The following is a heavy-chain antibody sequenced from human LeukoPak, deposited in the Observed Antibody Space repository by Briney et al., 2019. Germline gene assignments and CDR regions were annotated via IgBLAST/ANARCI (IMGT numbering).Heavy chain of an antibody. CDR3: ARVWGSSHDYGMDV. D-gene: IGHD2-2*01. CDR2: ISAYNGNP. J-gene: IGHJ6*02. V-gene: IGHV1-18*01. CDR1: GYTFTSYG. Sequence: GASVKVSCKASGYTFTSYGISWVRQAPGHGLEWRGWISAYNGNPNYAQKLQGRVTMTTDTSTSTADMELRSLRSDYTAVYYCARVWGSSHDYGMDVWGQGTTVTGS.